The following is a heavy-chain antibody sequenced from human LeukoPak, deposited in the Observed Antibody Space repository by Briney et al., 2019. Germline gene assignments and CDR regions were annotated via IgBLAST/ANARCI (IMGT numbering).Heavy chain of an antibody. CDR2: IWYDGSNK. V-gene: IGHV3-33*01. Sequence: GGSLRLSCAASGFTFSSYGMHWVRQAPGKGLEWVAVIWYDGSNKYYADSVKGRFTISRDDSKNTLYLQMSSLRVGDTAVYYCAREGGPNAHFDYWGQGTLVTVSS. D-gene: IGHD2-2*01. CDR3: AREGGPNAHFDY. J-gene: IGHJ4*02. CDR1: GFTFSSYG.